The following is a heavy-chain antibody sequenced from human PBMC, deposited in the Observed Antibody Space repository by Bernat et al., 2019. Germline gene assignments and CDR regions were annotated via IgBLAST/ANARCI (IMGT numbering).Heavy chain of an antibody. D-gene: IGHD2-15*01. J-gene: IGHJ5*02. V-gene: IGHV3-23*01. CDR1: GFTFSSYA. Sequence: EVQLLESGGGLVQPGGSLRLSCAASGFTFSSYAMSWVRQAPGKGLEWVSAISGSGGSTYYADSVKGRFTISRDNSKNTLYLQMNSLRAEDTAVYYCASLSVEGGGSCYPGCWFDPWGQGTLVTVSS. CDR2: ISGSGGST. CDR3: ASLSVEGGGSCYPGCWFDP.